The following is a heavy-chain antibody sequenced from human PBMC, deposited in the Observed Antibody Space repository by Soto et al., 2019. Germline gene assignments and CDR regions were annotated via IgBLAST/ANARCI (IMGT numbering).Heavy chain of an antibody. CDR2: ISWNSGSI. D-gene: IGHD2-15*01. CDR1: GFTFDDYA. J-gene: IGHJ6*03. Sequence: GGSLRLSCAASGFTFDDYAMHWVRQAPGKGLEWVSGISWNSGSIGYADSVKGRFTISRDNAKNSLYLQMNSLRAEDTALYYCAKAIFFDYYYMDVWGKGTTVTVSS. V-gene: IGHV3-9*01. CDR3: AKAIFFDYYYMDV.